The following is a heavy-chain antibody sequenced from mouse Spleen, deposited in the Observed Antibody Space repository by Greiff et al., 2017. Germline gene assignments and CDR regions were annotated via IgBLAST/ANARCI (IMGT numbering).Heavy chain of an antibody. J-gene: IGHJ3*01. CDR1: GYTFTSYW. V-gene: IGHV1-50*01. CDR3: ARSTARGGGAWFAY. D-gene: IGHD3-2*01. CDR2: IDPSDSYT. Sequence: VQLQQPGAELVKPGASVKLSCKASGYTFTSYWMQWVKQRPGQGLEWIGEIDPSDSYTNYNQKFKGKATLTVDTSSSTAYMQLSSLTSEDSAVYYCARSTARGGGAWFAYWGQGTLVTVSA.